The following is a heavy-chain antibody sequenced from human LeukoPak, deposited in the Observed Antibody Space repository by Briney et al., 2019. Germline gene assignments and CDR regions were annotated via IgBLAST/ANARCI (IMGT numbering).Heavy chain of an antibody. CDR3: AKDGGLLRFLEWSWFDY. CDR1: RFTFRSYW. Sequence: GGSLRLSCAASRFTFRSYWMSWVRQAPGKGLEWVSAISGSGGSTYYADSVKGRFTISRDNSKNTLYLQMNSLRAEDTAVYYCAKDGGLLRFLEWSWFDYWGQGTLVTVSS. D-gene: IGHD3-3*01. CDR2: ISGSGGST. V-gene: IGHV3-23*01. J-gene: IGHJ4*02.